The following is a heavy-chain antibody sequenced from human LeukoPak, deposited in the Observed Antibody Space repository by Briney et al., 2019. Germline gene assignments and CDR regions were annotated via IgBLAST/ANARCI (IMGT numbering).Heavy chain of an antibody. CDR3: ASIAGDSSSWYRAYYFDY. CDR2: INHSGST. V-gene: IGHV4-34*01. D-gene: IGHD6-13*01. CDR1: GGSFSGYY. J-gene: IGHJ4*02. Sequence: SETLSLTCAVYGGSFSGYYWSWIRQPPGKGLEWIGEINHSGSTNYNPSLKSRVTISVDTSKDQFSLKLSSVTAADTAVYYCASIAGDSSSWYRAYYFDYWGQGTLVTVSS.